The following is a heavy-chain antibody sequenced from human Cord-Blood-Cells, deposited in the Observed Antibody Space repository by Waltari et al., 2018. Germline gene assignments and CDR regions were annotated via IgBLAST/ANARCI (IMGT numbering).Heavy chain of an antibody. CDR3: ASHRRSGYYIRDAFDI. J-gene: IGHJ3*02. Sequence: EVQLVQSGAEVKKPGESLKISCKGSGYSFTSYWIGWVRQMPGKGLEWMGIIYPGDSDTRYSPSFQGQVTISADKSISTAYLQWSSLKASDTAMYYCASHRRSGYYIRDAFDIWGQGTMVTVSS. CDR2: IYPGDSDT. V-gene: IGHV5-51*01. CDR1: GYSFTSYW. D-gene: IGHD3-3*01.